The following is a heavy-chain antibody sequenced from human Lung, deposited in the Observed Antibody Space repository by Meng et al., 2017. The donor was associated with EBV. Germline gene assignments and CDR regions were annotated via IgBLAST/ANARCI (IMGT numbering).Heavy chain of an antibody. CDR2: FVNYVDT. Sequence: VHLRQSGPEVKKPGASVRVSCKASGYTFGSYGICWVRQASGQGLEWMGWFVNYVDTYPAPKFQGRVTMTTDTHTNTAFMELRSLTSDDTAVYYCASGTPGRSYCDYWGQGTLVTVSS. D-gene: IGHD2-15*01. CDR1: GYTFGSYG. V-gene: IGHV1-18*01. CDR3: ASGTPGRSYCDY. J-gene: IGHJ4*02.